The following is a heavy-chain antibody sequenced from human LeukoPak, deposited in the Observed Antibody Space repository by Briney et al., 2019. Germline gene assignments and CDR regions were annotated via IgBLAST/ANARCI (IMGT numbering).Heavy chain of an antibody. CDR3: AKVQLEQDYYFDY. Sequence: GASVKVSCKASGYTFTGYYMHWVRQAPGQGLEWMGWINANSGGTNYAQKFQGRVTMTRDTSISTAYMELSRLRSDDTAVYYCAKVQLEQDYYFDYWGQGTLVTVSS. D-gene: IGHD1-1*01. CDR1: GYTFTGYY. V-gene: IGHV1-2*02. J-gene: IGHJ4*02. CDR2: INANSGGT.